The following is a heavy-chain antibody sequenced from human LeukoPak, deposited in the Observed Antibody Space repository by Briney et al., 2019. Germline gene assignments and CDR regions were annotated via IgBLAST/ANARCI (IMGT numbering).Heavy chain of an antibody. J-gene: IGHJ4*02. CDR1: GYTFTGYY. V-gene: IGHV7-4-1*02. CDR3: ARDSISGSYVHYDN. CDR2: INTNTGNP. Sequence: ASVKVSCKASGYTFTGYYMHWVRQARGQGLEWMGWINTNTGNPTYAQGFTGRFVFSLDTSVSTAYLQINSLKAEDTAVYYCARDSISGSYVHYDNWGQGTLVTVSS. D-gene: IGHD1-26*01.